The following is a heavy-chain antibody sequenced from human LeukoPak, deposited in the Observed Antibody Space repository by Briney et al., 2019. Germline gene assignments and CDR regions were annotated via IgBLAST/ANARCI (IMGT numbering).Heavy chain of an antibody. Sequence: GGSLRLSCSASGFTFSSYAMHWVRQAPGKGLEWVSAISGSGGSTYYADSVKGRFTISRDNSKNTLYLQMNSLRAEDTAVYYCAKFTYGSGSYFDYWGQGTLVTVSS. V-gene: IGHV3-23*01. J-gene: IGHJ4*02. CDR2: ISGSGGST. CDR1: GFTFSSYA. CDR3: AKFTYGSGSYFDY. D-gene: IGHD3-10*01.